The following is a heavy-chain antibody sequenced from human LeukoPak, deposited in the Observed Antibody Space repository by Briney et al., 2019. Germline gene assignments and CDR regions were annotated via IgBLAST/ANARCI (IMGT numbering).Heavy chain of an antibody. CDR2: INPSGGST. J-gene: IGHJ4*02. D-gene: IGHD3-22*01. CDR1: GYTFTSYY. V-gene: IGHV1-46*01. Sequence: ASVKVSCKASGYTFTSYYMHWVRQAPGQGLEWMGIINPSGGSTSYAQKFQGRVTMTRDTSTSTVYMELSSLRSEDTAVYYCARTYQEYYYDSSGYYRSQDYWGQGTLVTVSS. CDR3: ARTYQEYYYDSSGYYRSQDY.